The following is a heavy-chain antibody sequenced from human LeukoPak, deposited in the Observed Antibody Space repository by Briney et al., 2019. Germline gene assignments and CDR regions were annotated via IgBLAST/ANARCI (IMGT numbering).Heavy chain of an antibody. CDR3: ARDGSIAGIAAVFDY. D-gene: IGHD6-13*01. V-gene: IGHV3-30-3*01. CDR2: ISYDGSNK. CDR1: GFTFSSYA. Sequence: PGRSLRLSCAASGFTFSSYAMHWVRQAPGKGLEWVAVISYDGSNKYYADSVKGRFTISRDNSKNTLYLQMNSLRAEDTAVYYCARDGSIAGIAAVFDYWGQGTLVTVPS. J-gene: IGHJ4*02.